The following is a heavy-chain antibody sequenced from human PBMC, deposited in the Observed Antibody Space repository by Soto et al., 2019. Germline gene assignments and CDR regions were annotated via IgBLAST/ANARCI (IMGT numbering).Heavy chain of an antibody. CDR3: AHSSGRKGAFDY. CDR2: IYWNDDK. V-gene: IGHV2-5*01. Sequence: QITLKESGPTLVKPTQPLTLTCTFSGFSLTTSGVTVGWIRQPPGKALEWLALIYWNDDKRYTPSLKSRLTITKDTSKNQVVLTMTNVDPVDTATYYCAHSSGRKGAFDYWGQGTLVTVSS. J-gene: IGHJ4*02. D-gene: IGHD1-1*01. CDR1: GFSLTTSGVT.